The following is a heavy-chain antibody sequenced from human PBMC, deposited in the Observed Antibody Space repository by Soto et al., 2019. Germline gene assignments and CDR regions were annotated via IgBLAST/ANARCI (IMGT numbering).Heavy chain of an antibody. D-gene: IGHD4-17*01. Sequence: GESLKISCKGSGYSFTSYWIGWVRQMPGKGLEWMGIIYPGDSDTRYSPSFQGQVTISADKSISTAYLQWSSLKASDTAMYYCARHYGDYHALGRPSRGVDVWGQGTTVTVSS. CDR3: ARHYGDYHALGRPSRGVDV. J-gene: IGHJ6*02. V-gene: IGHV5-51*01. CDR1: GYSFTSYW. CDR2: IYPGDSDT.